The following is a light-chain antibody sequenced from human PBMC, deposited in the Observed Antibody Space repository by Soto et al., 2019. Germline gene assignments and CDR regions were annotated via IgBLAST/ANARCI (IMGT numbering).Light chain of an antibody. V-gene: IGKV1-5*01. J-gene: IGKJ2*01. CDR3: QQYNSYTT. CDR1: QSISTW. Sequence: DIQMTQSPSTLSASVGDRVTITCRASQSISTWLAWYQQKPGKAPKLLIYDASSLQSGVPSRFSGHGSGTDFTLTISILQPDDFATYYCQQYNSYTTCGQGTKLEIK. CDR2: DAS.